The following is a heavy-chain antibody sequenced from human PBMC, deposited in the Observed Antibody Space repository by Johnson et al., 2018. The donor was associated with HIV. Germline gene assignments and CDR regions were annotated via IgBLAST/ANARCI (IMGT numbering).Heavy chain of an antibody. J-gene: IGHJ3*02. CDR2: IRYDGSKK. Sequence: QVQLVESGGGLVQPGRSLRLSCAASGFTFSSYGMHWVRQAPGKGLEWVAFIRYDGSKKYYADSVKGRFTISRDNSKNTLHLQMNSLRTEDTAVYYWAKEGLIWGQGTMVTVST. CDR1: GFTFSSYG. D-gene: IGHD3/OR15-3a*01. CDR3: AKEGLI. V-gene: IGHV3-30*02.